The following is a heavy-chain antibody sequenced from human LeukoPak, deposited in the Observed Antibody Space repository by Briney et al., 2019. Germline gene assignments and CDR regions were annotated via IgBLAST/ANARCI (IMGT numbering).Heavy chain of an antibody. J-gene: IGHJ4*02. Sequence: PGGSLRLSCAASGFIFSNYAMSWVRQAPEKGLEWVSSISGSGYSAYYADSVEGRFTISRDNSKNTLDLQMTGLRAEDTAVYYCARERGRGRDSPWFDYWGQGTLVTVSS. D-gene: IGHD1-26*01. CDR3: ARERGRGRDSPWFDY. CDR1: GFIFSNYA. V-gene: IGHV3-23*01. CDR2: ISGSGYSA.